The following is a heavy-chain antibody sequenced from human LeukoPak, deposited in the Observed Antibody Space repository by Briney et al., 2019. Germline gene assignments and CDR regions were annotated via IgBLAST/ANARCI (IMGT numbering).Heavy chain of an antibody. CDR1: EFTFSSYA. CDR2: ISGSGGST. Sequence: PGGSLRLSCAASEFTFSSYAMSWVRQAPGKGLEWVSAISGSGGSTYYADSVKGRFTISRDNSKNTLYLQMNSLRAEDTAVYYCAKDLQRDSSSSDVWGQGTTVTVSS. V-gene: IGHV3-23*01. CDR3: AKDLQRDSSSSDV. D-gene: IGHD6-13*01. J-gene: IGHJ6*02.